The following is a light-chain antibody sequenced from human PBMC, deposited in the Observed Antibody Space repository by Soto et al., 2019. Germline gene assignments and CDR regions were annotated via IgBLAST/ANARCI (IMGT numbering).Light chain of an antibody. V-gene: IGKV3-20*01. Sequence: EIGLTQSPGTLSLSPGEGATLSCRASQSVGNSYVAWYQQKPGQAPRLLISGTSSSATGIPDRFSGSGSGTDFTLTISRLEPEDFAVYYCQQWRSSPLTFGAGTKIEIK. J-gene: IGKJ4*01. CDR2: GTS. CDR1: QSVGNSY. CDR3: QQWRSSPLT.